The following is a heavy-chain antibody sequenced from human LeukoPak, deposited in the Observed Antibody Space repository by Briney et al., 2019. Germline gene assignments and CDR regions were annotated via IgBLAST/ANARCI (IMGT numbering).Heavy chain of an antibody. CDR3: ARPKAAAGTISALEI. V-gene: IGHV1-2*02. Sequence: GASVKVSCRASGYTFTGYNIHWVRQAPGQGLEWMGWINPGTGGTDSAQKFQVRVTMTRDTSLSTAYLEVSGLTSDDTAVYYCARPKAAAGTISALEIWGQGTLVTVSS. D-gene: IGHD6-13*01. J-gene: IGHJ3*02. CDR2: INPGTGGT. CDR1: GYTFTGYN.